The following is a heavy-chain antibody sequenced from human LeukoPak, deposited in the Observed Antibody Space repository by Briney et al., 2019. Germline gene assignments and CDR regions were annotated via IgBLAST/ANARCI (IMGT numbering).Heavy chain of an antibody. CDR2: IYSGGST. Sequence: GVSLRLFCAASGFTVSSNYMSCVRQSRGEGREGVSFIYSGGSTYYADSVKGRFTISRDNSKNTLYLQMNSLRAEDTAVYYCARDDDGQWLAKATLDYWGQGTLVTVSS. D-gene: IGHD6-19*01. J-gene: IGHJ4*02. CDR3: ARDDDGQWLAKATLDY. CDR1: GFTVSSNY. V-gene: IGHV3-66*01.